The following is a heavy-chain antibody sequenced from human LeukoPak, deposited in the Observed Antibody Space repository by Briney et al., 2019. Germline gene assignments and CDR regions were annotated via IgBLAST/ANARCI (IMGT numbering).Heavy chain of an antibody. J-gene: IGHJ4*02. D-gene: IGHD3-22*01. CDR2: INPNSGGT. CDR3: ARPPSYYYDSSGYYWVDY. V-gene: IGHV1-2*02. Sequence: ASVKVSCKASGYTFTGYYMHWVRQAPGQGLEWMGWINPNSGGTNYAQKFQGRVTMTRDTSISTAYMELSRLRSDDTAVYYCARPPSYYYDSSGYYWVDYWGQGTLVTVSS. CDR1: GYTFTGYY.